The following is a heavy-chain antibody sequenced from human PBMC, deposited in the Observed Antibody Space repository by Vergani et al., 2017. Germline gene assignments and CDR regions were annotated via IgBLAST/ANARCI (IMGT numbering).Heavy chain of an antibody. J-gene: IGHJ6*02. CDR2: IYHSGNT. D-gene: IGHD3-10*01. Sequence: QVQLQESGPGLVKPSETLSLTCGVSGYSISSGYYWGWIRQPPGKGLEWIGNIYHSGNTYYNPSLKSRVTISVDTSKNQLSLKLTSVTAGDTAVYFCARELSYYYGSGSDDYNPYYYEGMDVWGPGTTVTVSS. V-gene: IGHV4-38-2*02. CDR3: ARELSYYYGSGSDDYNPYYYEGMDV. CDR1: GYSISSGYY.